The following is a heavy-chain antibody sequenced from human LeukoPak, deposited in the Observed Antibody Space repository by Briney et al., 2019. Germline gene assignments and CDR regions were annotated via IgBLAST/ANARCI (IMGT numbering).Heavy chain of an antibody. V-gene: IGHV3-48*04. D-gene: IGHD3-3*02. CDR3: ARVLNGSSFGIVIDY. Sequence: GGSLRLSCAASGFTFSTYTMLWVRQAPGKGREGGSYISSSGSTIYYADSVKGRFTISRDNAKNSLYLQMNSLRAEDTAVYNCARVLNGSSFGIVIDYWGQGTLVSVSS. J-gene: IGHJ4*02. CDR2: ISSSGSTI. CDR1: GFTFSTYT.